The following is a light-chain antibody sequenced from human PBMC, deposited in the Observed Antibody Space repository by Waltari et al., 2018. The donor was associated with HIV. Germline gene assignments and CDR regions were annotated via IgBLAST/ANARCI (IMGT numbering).Light chain of an antibody. CDR3: QAWDKNDVV. V-gene: IGLV3-1*01. CDR2: QDD. CDR1: SVGSPA. J-gene: IGLJ2*01. Sequence: SFELAQPPSVSVSPGETATIPCLFASVGSPAVFWYLQMSGQAPMLVFYQDDTGPSGIAERFSASKSGRTATLTISGTQAMDEGDYYCQAWDKNDVVFGGGTKLTVL.